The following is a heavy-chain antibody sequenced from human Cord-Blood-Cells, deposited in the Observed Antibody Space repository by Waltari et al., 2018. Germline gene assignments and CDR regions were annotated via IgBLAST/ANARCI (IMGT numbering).Heavy chain of an antibody. CDR1: GGTFSSYA. V-gene: IGHV1-69*01. Sequence: QVQLVQSGAEVKKPGSSVKVSCKASGGTFSSYAISWVRQAPGQGLEWMGGIIPIFGTANYAKKFQGRVTITADESTSTAYMELSSLRSEDTAVYYCARVEGYCSGGSCYYYYYYGMDVWGQGTTVTVSS. CDR2: IIPIFGTA. D-gene: IGHD2-15*01. J-gene: IGHJ6*02. CDR3: ARVEGYCSGGSCYYYYYYGMDV.